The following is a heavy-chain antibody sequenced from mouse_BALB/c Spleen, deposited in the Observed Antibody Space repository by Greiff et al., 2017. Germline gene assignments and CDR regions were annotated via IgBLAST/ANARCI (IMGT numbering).Heavy chain of an antibody. CDR2: INPSSGYT. Sequence: QVQLQQSAAELARPGASVKMSCKASGYTFTSYTMHWVKQRPGQGLEWIGYINPSSGYTEYNQKFKDKTTLTADKSSSTAYMQLSSLTSEDSAVYYCARCYYDYDGFDVWGAGTTVTVSS. CDR1: GYTFTSYT. J-gene: IGHJ1*01. V-gene: IGHV1-4*02. D-gene: IGHD2-4*01. CDR3: ARCYYDYDGFDV.